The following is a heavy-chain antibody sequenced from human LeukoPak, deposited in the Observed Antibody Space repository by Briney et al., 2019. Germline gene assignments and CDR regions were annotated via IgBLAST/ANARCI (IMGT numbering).Heavy chain of an antibody. D-gene: IGHD6-13*01. Sequence: GGSLRLSCAASGFTFSSYWMSWVRQAPGKGLEWVATIKQDGSEKYYVDSVKGRFTISRDNARNSLYLQMNSLRAEDTAVYYCAKMVGSSWALFDYWGQGTLVTVSS. J-gene: IGHJ4*02. CDR1: GFTFSSYW. CDR3: AKMVGSSWALFDY. V-gene: IGHV3-7*01. CDR2: IKQDGSEK.